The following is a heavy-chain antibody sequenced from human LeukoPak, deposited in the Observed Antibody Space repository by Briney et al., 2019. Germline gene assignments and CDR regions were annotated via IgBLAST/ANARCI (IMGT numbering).Heavy chain of an antibody. CDR3: ARVGYSNYFDY. CDR2: INPSGGST. J-gene: IGHJ4*02. Sequence: DSVKVSCKASGYTFTSYYMHWVRQAPGQGLEWMGIINPSGGSTSYAQKFQGRVTMTRDTSKNQFSLKLSSVTAADTAVYYCARVGYSNYFDYWGQGTLITVSS. D-gene: IGHD4-11*01. V-gene: IGHV1-46*01. CDR1: GYTFTSYY.